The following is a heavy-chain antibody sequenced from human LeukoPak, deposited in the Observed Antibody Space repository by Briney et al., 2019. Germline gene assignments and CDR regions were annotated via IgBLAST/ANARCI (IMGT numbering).Heavy chain of an antibody. V-gene: IGHV4-59*01. CDR1: GGSISSYY. Sequence: SETLSLTCTVSGGSISSYYWSWIRQPPGEGLEWIGYIYYSGSTNYNPSLKTRVTIPVDMSKNQLSLKLRALTAADTAVYYCAREYYYILTGYCLPYFDYWGQGTLVTVSS. D-gene: IGHD3-9*01. CDR2: IYYSGST. J-gene: IGHJ4*02. CDR3: AREYYYILTGYCLPYFDY.